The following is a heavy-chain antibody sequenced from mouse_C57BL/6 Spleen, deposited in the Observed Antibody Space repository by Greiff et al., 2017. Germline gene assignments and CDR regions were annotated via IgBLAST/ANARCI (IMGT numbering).Heavy chain of an antibody. J-gene: IGHJ4*01. CDR1: GYTFTSYW. CDR2: IDPSNSET. V-gene: IGHV1-61*01. D-gene: IGHD3-1*01. Sequence: VQLQQPGAELVRPGSSVKLSCKASGYTFTSYWMDWVKQRPGQGLEWIGNIDPSNSETHYNQKFKDKATLTVAKSSSTAYMQLSSLTSEDTAVYYRASAGGYYAKDYRDQGTSVTVSS. CDR3: ASAGGYYAKDY.